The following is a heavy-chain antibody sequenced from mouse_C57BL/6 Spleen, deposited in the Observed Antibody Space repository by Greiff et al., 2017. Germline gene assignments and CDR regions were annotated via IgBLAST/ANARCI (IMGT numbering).Heavy chain of an antibody. J-gene: IGHJ1*03. V-gene: IGHV1-52*01. CDR3: ASITTVVGRYFDV. CDR2: IDPSDSET. CDR1: GYTFTSYW. Sequence: QVQLQQSGAELVRPGSSVKLSCKASGYTFTSYWMHWVKQRPIQGLEWIGNIDPSDSETHYNQKFKDKATLTVDKSSSTAYMQLSSLTSEDSAVYYCASITTVVGRYFDVWGTGTTVTVSS. D-gene: IGHD1-1*01.